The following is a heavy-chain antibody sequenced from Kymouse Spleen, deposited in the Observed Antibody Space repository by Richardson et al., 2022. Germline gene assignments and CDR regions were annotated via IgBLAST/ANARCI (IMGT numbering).Heavy chain of an antibody. CDR1: GGSFSGYY. CDR2: INHSGST. CDR3: ARRGYCSSTSCYEGAFDI. Sequence: QVQLQQWGAGLLKPSETLSLTCAVYGGSFSGYYWSWIRQPPGKGLEWIGEINHSGSTNYNPSLKSRVTISVDTSKNQFSLKLSSVTAADTAVYYCARRGYCSSTSCYEGAFDIWGQGTMVTVSS. J-gene: IGHJ3*02. D-gene: IGHD2-2*02. V-gene: IGHV4-34*01.